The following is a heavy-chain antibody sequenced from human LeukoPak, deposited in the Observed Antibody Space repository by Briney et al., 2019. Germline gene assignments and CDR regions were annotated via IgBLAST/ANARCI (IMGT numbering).Heavy chain of an antibody. V-gene: IGHV3-48*03. D-gene: IGHD6-19*01. CDR3: ASPSYSSGWYTFDY. Sequence: AGGSLRLSCAASGFTFSSYAMSWVRQAPGKGLEWVSYISSSGSTIYYADSVKGRFTISRDNAKNSLYLQMNSLRAEDTAVYYCASPSYSSGWYTFDYWGQGTLVTVSS. CDR2: ISSSGSTI. CDR1: GFTFSSYA. J-gene: IGHJ4*02.